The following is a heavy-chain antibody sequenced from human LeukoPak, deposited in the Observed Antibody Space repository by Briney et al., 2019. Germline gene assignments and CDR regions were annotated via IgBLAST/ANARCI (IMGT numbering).Heavy chain of an antibody. D-gene: IGHD2-2*01. J-gene: IGHJ6*02. CDR2: IKQDGSEK. Sequence: GGSLRLSCAASGFTFSTYSMTWVRQAPGKGLEWVANIKQDGSEKYYVDSVKGRFTISRDNAKNSLYLQMNSLRAEDTAVYYCARDTGYCSSTSCYPLDVWGQGTTVTVSS. V-gene: IGHV3-7*01. CDR3: ARDTGYCSSTSCYPLDV. CDR1: GFTFSTYS.